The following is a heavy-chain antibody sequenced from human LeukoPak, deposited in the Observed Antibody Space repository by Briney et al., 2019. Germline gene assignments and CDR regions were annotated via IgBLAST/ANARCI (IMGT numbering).Heavy chain of an antibody. V-gene: IGHV5-51*01. D-gene: IGHD3-22*01. Sequence: GESLRISCKGSGYSFTSHWISWVRQMPGKGLEWMGIIYPGDSDTRYSPSFQGQVTISADKSISTAYLQWSSLKASDTAMYYCARPVISSGYYFFDYWGQGTLVTVSS. CDR3: ARPVISSGYYFFDY. J-gene: IGHJ4*02. CDR1: GYSFTSHW. CDR2: IYPGDSDT.